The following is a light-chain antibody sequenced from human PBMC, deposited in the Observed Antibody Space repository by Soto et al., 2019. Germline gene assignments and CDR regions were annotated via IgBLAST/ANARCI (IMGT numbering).Light chain of an antibody. CDR1: SSDVGGSNG. V-gene: IGLV2-18*02. Sequence: QSVLTQPPSVSGSPGQSVAISCTGTSSDVGGSNGVSWYQQPPGTAPKLMIYDVSNRPSGVPARFSGSKSGNTASLTISGLQAEDEGDYYCSSYTSSSTYVFGTGTKLTVL. CDR2: DVS. J-gene: IGLJ1*01. CDR3: SSYTSSSTYV.